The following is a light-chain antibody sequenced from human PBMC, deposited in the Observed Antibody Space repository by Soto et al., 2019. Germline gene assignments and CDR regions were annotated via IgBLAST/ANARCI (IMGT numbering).Light chain of an antibody. CDR3: CSFSGSTTPVV. CDR2: EDN. J-gene: IGLJ2*01. V-gene: IGLV2-23*01. Sequence: QSALTQSASVSGSPGQSITIFCTGTSSDVGNYNLVSWYQQHPGKAPKLMIYEDNERPSGISNRFSGSKSGNTASLTISGLQAEDEADYYCCSFSGSTTPVVFGGGTKLTVL. CDR1: SSDVGNYNL.